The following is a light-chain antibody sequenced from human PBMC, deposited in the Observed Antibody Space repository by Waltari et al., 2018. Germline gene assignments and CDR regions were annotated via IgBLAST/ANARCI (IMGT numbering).Light chain of an antibody. CDR1: QSVSSY. Sequence: EIVLTQSPATLSLSPGERATLSCRASQSVSSYLAWYQQKPGQAPRLLIYDSSNRATGIPPRFSGSGSGTDFTLTISSLEPEDFATYYCQHYYGTPIAFGQGTRLQI. CDR2: DSS. J-gene: IGKJ5*01. CDR3: QHYYGTPIA. V-gene: IGKV3-11*01.